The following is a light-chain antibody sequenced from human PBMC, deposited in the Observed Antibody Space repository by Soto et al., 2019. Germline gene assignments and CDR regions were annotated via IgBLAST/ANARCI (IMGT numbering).Light chain of an antibody. CDR2: LNSDGSH. J-gene: IGLJ3*02. Sequence: QSVLTQSPSASASLGASVKLTCTLSSGHSSYGIAWHQQQAEKGPRFLLKLNSDGSHNKGDGVPDRFSGSSSGAERYLTISSLQSDDEADYYCQTWATGIWVFGGGTKLTVL. V-gene: IGLV4-69*01. CDR1: SGHSSYG. CDR3: QTWATGIWV.